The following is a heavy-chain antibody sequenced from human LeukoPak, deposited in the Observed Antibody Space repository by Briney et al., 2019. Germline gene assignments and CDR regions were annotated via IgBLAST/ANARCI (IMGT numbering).Heavy chain of an antibody. V-gene: IGHV3-23*01. J-gene: IGHJ4*02. CDR1: GFTFNIHA. D-gene: IGHD5-12*01. Sequence: GGSLRLSCAASGFTFNIHAMSWVRQAPGKGLEWVSAISGSGGSTYYADSVKGRFTISRDNSKNTLYLQMNSLRAEDTAVYYCATGSYIVAPYWGQGTLVTVSS. CDR2: ISGSGGST. CDR3: ATGSYIVAPY.